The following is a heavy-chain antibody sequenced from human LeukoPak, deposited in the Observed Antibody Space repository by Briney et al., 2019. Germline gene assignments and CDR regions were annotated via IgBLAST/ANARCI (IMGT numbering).Heavy chain of an antibody. J-gene: IGHJ3*02. V-gene: IGHV1-2*02. CDR1: GYTFTGYD. D-gene: IGHD3-3*01. CDR2: ITPNSGGT. CDR3: AREPGLSGTYSDAFDI. Sequence: ASVKVSCKASGYTFTGYDMHWVRQTPGQGLEWMGWITPNSGGTNYAQKFQARVTLTRDTSISTDYMELSSLRSDDTAVYSCAREPGLSGTYSDAFDIWGQGTLVTVSS.